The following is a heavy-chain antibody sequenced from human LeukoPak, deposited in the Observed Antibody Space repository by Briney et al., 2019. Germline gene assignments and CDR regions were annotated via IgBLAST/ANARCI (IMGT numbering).Heavy chain of an antibody. J-gene: IGHJ3*02. D-gene: IGHD3-10*01. Sequence: GGSLRLSCAASGFTFSDYYMSWIRQAPGKGLEWVSYISPSSITISYADSVKGRFTISRDNAKNSLFLQMNSLGAEDTAVYYCARRGIEYYYGSGSYSHAFDIWGQGTMVTVSS. CDR1: GFTFSDYY. CDR2: ISPSSITI. CDR3: ARRGIEYYYGSGSYSHAFDI. V-gene: IGHV3-11*04.